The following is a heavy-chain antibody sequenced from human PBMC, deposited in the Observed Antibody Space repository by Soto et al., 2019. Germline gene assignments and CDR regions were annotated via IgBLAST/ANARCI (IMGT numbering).Heavy chain of an antibody. V-gene: IGHV3-23*01. D-gene: IGHD3-9*01. CDR1: GFTFSSYA. CDR3: AKGGGYYDILTGYYAGDAFDI. J-gene: IGHJ3*02. Sequence: VGSLRLSCAASGFTFSSYAMSWVRQAPGKGLDGGSAISGSGGSTYYADSVKGRFTISRDNSKNTLYLQMNSLRAEDTAVYYCAKGGGYYDILTGYYAGDAFDIWGQGTMVTVSS. CDR2: ISGSGGST.